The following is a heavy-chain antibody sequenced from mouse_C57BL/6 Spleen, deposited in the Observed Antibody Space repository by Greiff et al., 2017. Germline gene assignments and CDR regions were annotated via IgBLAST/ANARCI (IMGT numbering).Heavy chain of an antibody. CDR2: IHPNSGST. J-gene: IGHJ1*03. Sequence: QVQLQQPVAELVKPGASVQLSCKASGYTFTSYRMHWVKQRPGQGLEWIGMIHPNSGSTNYNEKFQSKATLTVDQSSSTAYMQLRSLTSEDSAVYYCAREEEFITTVVADWYFDVWGTGTTVTVAS. D-gene: IGHD1-1*01. CDR3: AREEEFITTVVADWYFDV. CDR1: GYTFTSYR. V-gene: IGHV1-64*01.